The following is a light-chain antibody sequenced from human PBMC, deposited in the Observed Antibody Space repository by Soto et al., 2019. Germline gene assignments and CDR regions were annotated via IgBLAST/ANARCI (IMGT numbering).Light chain of an antibody. CDR1: QSLNIW. CDR2: KAS. CDR3: QQYKAYSYT. V-gene: IGKV1-5*03. J-gene: IGKJ2*01. Sequence: DIEMTQSPSTLSASVGDRVTITCRATQSLNIWLAWYQQKPGKAPKLLISKASSLESGVPSRFSGNGSGTEFSLTISSLQPDDFATYYCQQYKAYSYTFGQGTKLEMK.